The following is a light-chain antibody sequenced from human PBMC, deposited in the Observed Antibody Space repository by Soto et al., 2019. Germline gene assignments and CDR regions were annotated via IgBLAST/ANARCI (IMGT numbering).Light chain of an antibody. CDR1: SSDVGGYNY. Sequence: QSALTQPASVSGSPGQSITISFTGTSSDVGGYNYVSWYQQHPGKAPKLMIYAVTDRPSGVSSRFSGSKSGNTASLTISGLQAEDEADYYCSSYTSSSTLFGTGTKATVL. J-gene: IGLJ1*01. CDR2: AVT. CDR3: SSYTSSSTL. V-gene: IGLV2-14*01.